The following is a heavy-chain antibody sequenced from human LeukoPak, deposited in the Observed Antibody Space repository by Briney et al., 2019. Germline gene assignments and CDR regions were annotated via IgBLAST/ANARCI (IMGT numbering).Heavy chain of an antibody. D-gene: IGHD2-15*01. J-gene: IGHJ6*03. CDR1: GGSISSYY. CDR2: IYYSGST. Sequence: SETLSLTCTVSGGSISSYYWSWIRQPPGKGLEWIGYIYYSGSTNYNPSLKSRVTMSVDTSKNQFSLKLSSVTAADTAVYYCARDRVVVVAATPFYYYYYMDVWGKGTTVTISS. CDR3: ARDRVVVVAATPFYYYYYMDV. V-gene: IGHV4-59*12.